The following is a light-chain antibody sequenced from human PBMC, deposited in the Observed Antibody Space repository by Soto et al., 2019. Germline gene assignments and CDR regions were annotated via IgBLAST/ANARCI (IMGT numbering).Light chain of an antibody. V-gene: IGLV2-8*01. J-gene: IGLJ1*01. CDR2: EVS. CDR1: SGDIGAYNS. Sequence: QSVLTQPPSASGSPGQSVTISCTGTSGDIGAYNSVSWYQQHPGKAPKLIIYEVSKRPSGVPDRFSGSKSGNTASLTVSGLQAEDEADYYCSSYAGSNNFVFGTGTKVTV. CDR3: SSYAGSNNFV.